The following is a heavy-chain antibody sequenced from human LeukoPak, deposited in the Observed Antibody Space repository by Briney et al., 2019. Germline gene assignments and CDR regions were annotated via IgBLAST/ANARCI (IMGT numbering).Heavy chain of an antibody. J-gene: IGHJ4*02. D-gene: IGHD3-22*01. CDR2: IRHDGSYQ. CDR3: AKNRDSSDYPRDFDF. CDR1: GFTFSSYG. V-gene: IGHV3-30*02. Sequence: GGSLRLSCAAFGFTFSSYGMHWVRQTPGKGLEWVAFIRHDGSYQQYADSVKGRLTVSRDNSKDMVYLQMNSLRTEDTAVYYCAKNRDSSDYPRDFDFWGQGTLVTVSS.